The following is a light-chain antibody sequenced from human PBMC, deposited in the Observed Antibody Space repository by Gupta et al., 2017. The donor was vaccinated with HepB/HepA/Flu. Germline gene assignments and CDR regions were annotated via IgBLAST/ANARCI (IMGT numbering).Light chain of an antibody. V-gene: IGKV2-24*01. J-gene: IGKJ4*01. Sequence: IYKISNRFSGVPDRFSGSGAGTDFTLKISRVEAEDVGIYYCMQATHLLSFGGGTKVEIK. CDR2: KIS. CDR3: MQATHLLS.